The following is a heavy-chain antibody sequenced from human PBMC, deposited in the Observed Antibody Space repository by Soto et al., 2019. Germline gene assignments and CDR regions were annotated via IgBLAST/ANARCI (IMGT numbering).Heavy chain of an antibody. Sequence: NPSETLSLTCAVSGGSISSSNWWSWVRQPPGKGLEWIGEIYHSGSTNYNPSLKSRVTISVDKSKNQFSLKLSSVTAADTAVYYCAKEMGIAVAGSGEVDYWGQGTLVTVYS. CDR3: AKEMGIAVAGSGEVDY. D-gene: IGHD6-19*01. CDR1: GGSISSSNW. CDR2: IYHSGST. V-gene: IGHV4-4*02. J-gene: IGHJ4*02.